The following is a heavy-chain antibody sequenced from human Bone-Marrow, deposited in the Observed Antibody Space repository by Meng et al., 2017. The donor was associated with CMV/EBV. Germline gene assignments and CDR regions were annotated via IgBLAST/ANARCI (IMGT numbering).Heavy chain of an antibody. J-gene: IGHJ4*02. CDR2: IQYDGSNK. D-gene: IGHD3-16*01. V-gene: IGHV3-30*02. CDR1: GFIFSSYG. Sequence: GGSLRLSCAASGFIFSSYGMHWVRQAPGKGLEWVSFIQYDGSNKYYADSVKGRFTISRDNSKNTLYLQMNSLRAEDTAMYYCAKDQSTFYAYFDYWGQGALVTVSS. CDR3: AKDQSTFYAYFDY.